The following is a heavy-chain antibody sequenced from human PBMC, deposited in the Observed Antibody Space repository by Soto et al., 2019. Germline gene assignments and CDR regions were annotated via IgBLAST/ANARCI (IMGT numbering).Heavy chain of an antibody. V-gene: IGHV4-31*03. Sequence: QVQLQESGPGLVKPSQTLSLTCTVSGGSISSGGYYWSWIRQHPGKGLEWIGYIYYSGSTHYNPSLXSXXTISVDTSKNQFSLKLSSVPAADTAVYYCASALTTVTLFDPWGQGTLVTVSS. D-gene: IGHD4-17*01. J-gene: IGHJ5*02. CDR2: IYYSGST. CDR3: ASALTTVTLFDP. CDR1: GGSISSGGYY.